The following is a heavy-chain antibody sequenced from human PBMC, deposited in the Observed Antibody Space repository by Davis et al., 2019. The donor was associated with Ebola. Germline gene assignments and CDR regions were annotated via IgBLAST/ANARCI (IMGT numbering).Heavy chain of an antibody. J-gene: IGHJ4*02. CDR2: ISYDGSNK. Sequence: GESLMISCAASGFTLSSYAMHWVRQAPGKGLEWVAVISYDGSNKYYADSVKGRFTISRDNSKNTLYLQMNSLRAEDTAVYYCARDVHAVAVTNYYFDYWGQGTLVTVSS. CDR1: GFTLSSYA. CDR3: ARDVHAVAVTNYYFDY. V-gene: IGHV3-30-3*01. D-gene: IGHD2-21*02.